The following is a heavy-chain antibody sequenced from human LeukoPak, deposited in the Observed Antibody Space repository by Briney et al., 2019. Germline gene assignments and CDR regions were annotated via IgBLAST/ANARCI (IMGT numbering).Heavy chain of an antibody. CDR2: ISAYNGNT. D-gene: IGHD3-10*01. CDR3: ARAGGVLGEDIQIDY. CDR1: GYTFTSYG. V-gene: IGHV1-18*01. J-gene: IGHJ4*02. Sequence: ASVKVSCKASGYTFTSYGISWVRQAPGQGLEWMGWISAYNGNTNYAQKLQGRVTMTTDTSTSTAYMELRSLRSDDTAVYYCARAGGVLGEDIQIDYWGQGTLVTVSS.